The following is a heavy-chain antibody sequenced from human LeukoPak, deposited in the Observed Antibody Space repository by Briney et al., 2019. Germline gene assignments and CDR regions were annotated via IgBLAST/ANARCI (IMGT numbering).Heavy chain of an antibody. CDR2: ISYDGSNK. CDR1: GFTFSSYA. CDR3: ARLYGYDS. Sequence: GGSLRLSCAASGFTFSSYAMHWVRQAPGKGLEWVAVISYDGSNKYYADSVKGRFTISRDNSKNTLYLQMNSLRAEDTAVYYCARLYGYDSWGQGTLVTVSS. V-gene: IGHV3-30*04. D-gene: IGHD2-2*02. J-gene: IGHJ5*01.